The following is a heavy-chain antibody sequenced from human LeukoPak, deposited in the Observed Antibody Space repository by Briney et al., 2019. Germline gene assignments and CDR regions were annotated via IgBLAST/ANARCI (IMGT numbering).Heavy chain of an antibody. D-gene: IGHD1-26*01. CDR2: ISGSGDST. CDR3: AKDRARGGATDFDY. V-gene: IGHV3-23*01. J-gene: IGHJ4*02. Sequence: GGSLRLSCAASGFTFSSYAMSWVRQAPGKGLEWVSAISGSGDSTYYTDSVKGRLTISRDNSKNTLYLQMNSLRAEDTAVYYCAKDRARGGATDFDYWGQGTLVIVSS. CDR1: GFTFSSYA.